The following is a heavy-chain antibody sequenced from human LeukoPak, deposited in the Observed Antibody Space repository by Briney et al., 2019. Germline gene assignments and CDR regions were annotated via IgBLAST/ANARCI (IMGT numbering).Heavy chain of an antibody. CDR1: GGTFSSYA. CDR2: IIPIFGTA. D-gene: IGHD3-22*01. Sequence: ASVKVSCKASGGTFSSYAISWVRQAPGQGLEWMGGIIPIFGTANYAQKFQGRVTITTDESTSTAYMEVSSLRSEDTAVYYCARDRGYYYDSSGYYYPFDYWGQGTLVTVSS. CDR3: ARDRGYYYDSSGYYYPFDY. J-gene: IGHJ4*02. V-gene: IGHV1-69*05.